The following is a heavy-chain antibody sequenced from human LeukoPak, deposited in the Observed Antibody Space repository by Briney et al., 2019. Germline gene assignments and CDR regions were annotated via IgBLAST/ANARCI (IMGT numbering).Heavy chain of an antibody. D-gene: IGHD2-8*01. Sequence: TSSETLSLTCTVSGGSISSYYWSWIRQPPGKGLEWIGYIYYSGSTNYNPSLKSRVTISVDTSKNQFSLKLSSVTAADTAVYYCAGGMLRSNFDYWGQGTLVTVSS. V-gene: IGHV4-59*12. CDR3: AGGMLRSNFDY. CDR1: GGSISSYY. J-gene: IGHJ4*02. CDR2: IYYSGST.